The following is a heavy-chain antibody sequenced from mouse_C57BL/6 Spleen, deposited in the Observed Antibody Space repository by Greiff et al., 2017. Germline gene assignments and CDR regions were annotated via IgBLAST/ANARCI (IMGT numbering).Heavy chain of an antibody. CDR1: GFTFSNYW. CDR2: IRLKSDNYAT. D-gene: IGHD1-1*01. J-gene: IGHJ3*01. V-gene: IGHV6-3*01. CDR3: VITTPVAGFAY. Sequence: EVKVEESGGGLVQPGGSMKLSCVASGFTFSNYWMNWVRQSPEKGLEWVAQIRLKSDNYATHYAESVKGRFTISRDDSKSSVYLQMNNLRAEDTGIYYCVITTPVAGFAYWGQGTLVTVSA.